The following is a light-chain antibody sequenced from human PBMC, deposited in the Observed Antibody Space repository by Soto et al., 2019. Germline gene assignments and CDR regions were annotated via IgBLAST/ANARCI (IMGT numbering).Light chain of an antibody. CDR2: EVS. V-gene: IGLV2-8*01. Sequence: QSALTQPPSASGSPGQSVTISCTGTGSDVGGYNYVSWYQQHPGKAPKLMIYEVSKRPSGVPDRFSGSKSGNTASLTVSGLQAEDEADYYCSSYAGSYYVFGTGTKVTVL. J-gene: IGLJ1*01. CDR3: SSYAGSYYV. CDR1: GSDVGGYNY.